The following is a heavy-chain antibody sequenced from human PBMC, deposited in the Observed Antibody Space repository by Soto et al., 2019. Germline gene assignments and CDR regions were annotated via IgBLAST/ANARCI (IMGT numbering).Heavy chain of an antibody. V-gene: IGHV4-34*01. J-gene: IGHJ6*02. Sequence: TNYNPSLKSRVTISVDTSKNQFSLKLSSVTAADTAVYYCARTTYYDFWSGYFENYYGMDVWGQGTTVTVSS. D-gene: IGHD3-3*01. CDR2: T. CDR3: ARTTYYDFWSGYFENYYGMDV.